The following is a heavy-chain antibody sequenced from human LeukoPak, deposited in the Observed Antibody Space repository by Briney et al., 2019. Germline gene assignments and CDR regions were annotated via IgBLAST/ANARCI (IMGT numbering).Heavy chain of an antibody. CDR2: INHSGST. Sequence: SEILSLTCAVYGGSFSGHYWTWIRQPPGKGLEWIGEINHSGSTNYNPSLKSRVTISVDTSKNQFSLKLSSVTAADTAVYYCARGVVIAPQTFDYWGQGTLVTVSS. CDR1: GGSFSGHY. D-gene: IGHD2-21*01. V-gene: IGHV4-34*01. J-gene: IGHJ4*02. CDR3: ARGVVIAPQTFDY.